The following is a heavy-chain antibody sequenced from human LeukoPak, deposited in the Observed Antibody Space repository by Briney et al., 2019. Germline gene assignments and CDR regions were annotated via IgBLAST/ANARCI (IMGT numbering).Heavy chain of an antibody. J-gene: IGHJ4*02. Sequence: PGGSLRLSCAASGFTVSSNYMTWVRQAPGKGLEWVSVIYAGGSTFYADSVKGRFTISRDNSKNTVYLQMNSLRAEDTAVYYCARDRSYDSSGYPFDFWGQGTLVTVSS. V-gene: IGHV3-66*02. D-gene: IGHD3-22*01. CDR2: IYAGGST. CDR3: ARDRSYDSSGYPFDF. CDR1: GFTVSSNY.